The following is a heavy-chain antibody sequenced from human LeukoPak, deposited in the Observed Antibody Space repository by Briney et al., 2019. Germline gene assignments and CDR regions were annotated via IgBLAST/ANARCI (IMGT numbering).Heavy chain of an antibody. D-gene: IGHD2-15*01. CDR3: ARDPLVVLAATHRYGMDV. Sequence: ASVKVSCKASGYTFTSYGISWVRQAPGQGLEWMGWISAYNGNTNYAQKLQGRVTMTTDTSTSTAYMELRSLRSDDTAVYYCARDPLVVLAATHRYGMDVWGQGTTVTVSS. CDR1: GYTFTSYG. J-gene: IGHJ6*02. CDR2: ISAYNGNT. V-gene: IGHV1-18*01.